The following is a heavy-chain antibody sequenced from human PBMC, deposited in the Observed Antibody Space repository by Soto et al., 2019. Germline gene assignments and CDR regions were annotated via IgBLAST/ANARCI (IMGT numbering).Heavy chain of an antibody. Sequence: GGSLRLSCAASGFTFSSYGMHWVRQAPGKGLEWVAVIWYDGSNKYYADSVKGRFTISRDNSKNTLYLQMNSLRAEDTAVYYCARDRDYSKRGQTFDYWGQGTLVTVSS. CDR2: IWYDGSNK. J-gene: IGHJ4*02. CDR3: ARDRDYSKRGQTFDY. V-gene: IGHV3-33*01. CDR1: GFTFSSYG. D-gene: IGHD4-4*01.